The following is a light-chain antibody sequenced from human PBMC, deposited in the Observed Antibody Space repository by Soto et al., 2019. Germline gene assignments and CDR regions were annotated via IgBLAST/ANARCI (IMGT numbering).Light chain of an antibody. J-gene: IGKJ4*01. CDR3: QQSYSTPLT. V-gene: IGKV1-39*01. CDR2: AAS. CDR1: QSISSY. Sequence: DIQMTQSPSSLSASVGDRVTLTCRASQSISSYLNWYQQKPGKAPKILIYAASSLQSGVPSRFSGSGSGTDFTLTISSLQPEDFATYYCQQSYSTPLTFGGGTKVDIK.